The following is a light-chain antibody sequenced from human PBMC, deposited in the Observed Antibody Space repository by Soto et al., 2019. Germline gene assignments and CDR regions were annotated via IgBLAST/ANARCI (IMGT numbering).Light chain of an antibody. CDR3: TSYTGSNTLEV. Sequence: QSVLTQPASVSGSPGQSITISCTGTSTDIGAYNYVSWYRQHPGKAPQLLIYDVNYRPSGVSHRFSGSKSGNTASLTISGLQSEDEADYFCTSYTGSNTLEVFGPGTKVTVL. V-gene: IGLV2-14*03. CDR2: DVN. CDR1: STDIGAYNY. J-gene: IGLJ1*01.